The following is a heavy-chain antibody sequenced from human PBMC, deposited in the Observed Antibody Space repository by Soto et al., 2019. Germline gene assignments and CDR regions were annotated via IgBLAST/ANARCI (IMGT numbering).Heavy chain of an antibody. D-gene: IGHD3-16*01. Sequence: QVQLVQSGAEVKKPGSSVKVSCKASGGTFSSYAISWVRQAPGQGLEWMGGIIPNFGTANYAQKFQGRVTITADEATSTAYMELSSLRSEDTAVYYCARDWGRLHEGRRYGMDVWGQGTTVTVSS. CDR2: IIPNFGTA. J-gene: IGHJ6*02. V-gene: IGHV1-69*12. CDR1: GGTFSSYA. CDR3: ARDWGRLHEGRRYGMDV.